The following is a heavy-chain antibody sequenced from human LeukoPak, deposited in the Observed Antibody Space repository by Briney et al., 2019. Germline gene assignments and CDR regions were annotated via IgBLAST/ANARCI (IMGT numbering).Heavy chain of an antibody. Sequence: PSETLSLTCTVSGGSISSSSYYWGWIRQPPGKGLEWIGSIYYSGTTYYNPSLKSRVTISVDTSKNQFSLKLSSVTAADTAVYYCARHLVATALTDLYWYFDLWGRGTLVTVSS. CDR2: IYYSGTT. V-gene: IGHV4-39*01. CDR1: GGSISSSSYY. CDR3: ARHLVATALTDLYWYFDL. J-gene: IGHJ2*01. D-gene: IGHD1-14*01.